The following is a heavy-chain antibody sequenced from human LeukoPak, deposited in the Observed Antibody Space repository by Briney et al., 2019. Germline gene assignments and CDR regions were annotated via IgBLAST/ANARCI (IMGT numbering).Heavy chain of an antibody. J-gene: IGHJ4*02. CDR1: GYTFTGYY. CDR2: INPNSGGT. V-gene: IGHV1-2*02. D-gene: IGHD4-11*01. CDR3: ASLRGTTVPGFDY. Sequence: ASVKVSCKASGYTFTGYYMHWVRHAPGQGLELMGWINPNSGGTNYAQKFQGRVTMTRDTSISTAYMELSRLRSDDTAVYYCASLRGTTVPGFDYWGQGTLVTVSS.